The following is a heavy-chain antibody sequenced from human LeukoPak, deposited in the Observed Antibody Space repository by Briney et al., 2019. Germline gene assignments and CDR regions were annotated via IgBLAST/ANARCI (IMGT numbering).Heavy chain of an antibody. CDR2: IYYSGST. V-gene: IGHV4-39*01. D-gene: IGHD2-15*01. CDR3: ARHVGVLGYCSGGSCYSGGVHLDP. Sequence: PSETLSLTCTVSGGSISSSSYYWGWIRQPPGKGLEWIGSIYYSGSTYYNPSLKSRVTISVDTSKNQFSLKLSSVTAADTAVYYCARHVGVLGYCSGGSCYSGGVHLDPWGQGTLVIVSS. CDR1: GGSISSSSYY. J-gene: IGHJ5*02.